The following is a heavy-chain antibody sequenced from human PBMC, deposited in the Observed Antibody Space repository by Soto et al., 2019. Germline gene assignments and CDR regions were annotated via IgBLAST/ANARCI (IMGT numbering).Heavy chain of an antibody. Sequence: QVQLVQSGAEVKKPGASVKVSCKASGYTFSNFYIHWVRQAPGQGLEWMGIINPSGGSTSYAPKFEGRVTMTRNTTTSTVYMELSRLRSEDTAVHYCARADYYGSSGYHLDYWGQGTLVTVSS. V-gene: IGHV1-46*01. CDR1: GYTFSNFY. J-gene: IGHJ4*02. CDR3: ARADYYGSSGYHLDY. D-gene: IGHD3-22*01. CDR2: INPSGGST.